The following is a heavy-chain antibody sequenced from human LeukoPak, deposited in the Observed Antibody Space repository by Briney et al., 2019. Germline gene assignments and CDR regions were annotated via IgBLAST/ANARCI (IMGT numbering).Heavy chain of an antibody. Sequence: GGSLRLSCAASGFTFSSYAMTWVRQPPGKGLEGVSSITGNTGNTYYADSVKGRFTISRDNSKNTLYLQMNSLRAEDTAVYYCAKRYSGSSGLYNFDYWGQGTLVTVSS. D-gene: IGHD1-26*01. CDR3: AKRYSGSSGLYNFDY. CDR1: GFTFSSYA. CDR2: ITGNTGNT. J-gene: IGHJ4*02. V-gene: IGHV3-23*01.